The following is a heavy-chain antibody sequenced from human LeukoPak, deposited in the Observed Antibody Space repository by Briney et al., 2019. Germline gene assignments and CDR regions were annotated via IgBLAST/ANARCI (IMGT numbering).Heavy chain of an antibody. Sequence: SETLSLTCTVSGGSISSSSYYWGWIRQPPGKGLEWIGSIYYSGSTYYNPSLKSRVTISIDTSKNQFSLKLNSVTAVDTAVYYCARHCSSTSCYNYYGMDVWGQGTTVTVSS. CDR3: ARHCSSTSCYNYYGMDV. D-gene: IGHD2-2*02. CDR2: IYYSGST. CDR1: GGSISSSSYY. J-gene: IGHJ6*02. V-gene: IGHV4-39*01.